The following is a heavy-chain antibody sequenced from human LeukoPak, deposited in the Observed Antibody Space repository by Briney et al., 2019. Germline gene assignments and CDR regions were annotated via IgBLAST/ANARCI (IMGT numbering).Heavy chain of an antibody. J-gene: IGHJ5*02. D-gene: IGHD2-8*01. CDR2: INPNSGGT. Sequence: ASVKVSCKASGYTFTGYYMHWVRQAPGQGLEWMGWINPNSGGTNYAQKFQGRVTMTRDTSISTAYMELSRLRSDDTAVYYCARDLGGYCTNGVCYDANWFDPWDQGTLVTVSS. CDR1: GYTFTGYY. CDR3: ARDLGGYCTNGVCYDANWFDP. V-gene: IGHV1-2*02.